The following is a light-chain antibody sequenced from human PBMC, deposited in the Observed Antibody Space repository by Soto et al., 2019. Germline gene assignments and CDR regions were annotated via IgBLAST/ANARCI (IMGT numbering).Light chain of an antibody. J-gene: IGKJ1*01. CDR1: QSISSR. V-gene: IGKV1-5*03. CDR2: KAS. CDR3: QQYNSYSRT. Sequence: DIQMTQSPSTLSASVGDRVTITCRASQSISSRLAWYQQKPGKAPKLLSYKASSLESGVPSRFSGSGSGTDVTLSISSLQPDDFATYYCQQYNSYSRTFGQGTKVEIK.